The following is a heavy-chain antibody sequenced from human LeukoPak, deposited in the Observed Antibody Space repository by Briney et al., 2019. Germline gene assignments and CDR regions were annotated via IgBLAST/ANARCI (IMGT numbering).Heavy chain of an antibody. D-gene: IGHD3-22*01. CDR3: ARAQRYYYDSSGYYPDY. Sequence: GGSLRLSCAASGFTVSSNYMSWVRQAPGKGLEWVSVIYSGGSTYYADSVKGRFTISRDNSKNTLYLQMNSLRAEDTAVYYCARAQRYYYDSSGYYPDYGGQGTLVTVSS. CDR2: IYSGGST. J-gene: IGHJ4*02. CDR1: GFTVSSNY. V-gene: IGHV3-66*02.